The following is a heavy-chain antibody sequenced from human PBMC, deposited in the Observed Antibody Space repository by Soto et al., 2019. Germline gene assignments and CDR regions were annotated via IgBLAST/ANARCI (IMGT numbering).Heavy chain of an antibody. J-gene: IGHJ4*02. CDR1: GFTFSNAW. Sequence: VQLVESGGGLVKPGGSLRLSCAASGFTFSNAWMNWVRQAPGKGLEWVGRIKSKTDGGTTDYAAPVKGRFTISRDDSKNTLYLQMNSLKTEDTAVYYCTTLDYDFWSGYYDYWGQGTLVTVSS. CDR2: IKSKTDGGTT. CDR3: TTLDYDFWSGYYDY. V-gene: IGHV3-15*07. D-gene: IGHD3-3*01.